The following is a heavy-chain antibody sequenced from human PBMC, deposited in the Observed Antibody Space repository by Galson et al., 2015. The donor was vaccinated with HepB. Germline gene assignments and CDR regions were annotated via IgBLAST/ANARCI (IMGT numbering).Heavy chain of an antibody. V-gene: IGHV1-24*01. CDR2: FDPEDGET. J-gene: IGHJ4*02. CDR3: ATDRLYDYGGNSGFDY. CDR1: GYTLTELS. Sequence: SVKVFCKVSGYTLTELSMHWVRQAPGKGLEWMGGFDPEDGETIYAQKFQGRVTMTEDTSTDTAYMELSSLRSEDTAVYYCATDRLYDYGGNSGFDYWGQGTLVTVSS. D-gene: IGHD4-23*01.